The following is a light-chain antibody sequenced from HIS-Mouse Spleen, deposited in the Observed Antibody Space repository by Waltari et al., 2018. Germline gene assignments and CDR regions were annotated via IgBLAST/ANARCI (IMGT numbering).Light chain of an antibody. CDR1: RSHAGGYYH. CDR3: SSYTSSSFNVV. J-gene: IGLJ2*01. V-gene: IGLV2-14*03. CDR2: DVS. Sequence: QSALTQPASVSASPGQSITIPCTGTRSHAGGYYHFSWYQQHPGKAPKLMIYDVSNRPSGVSNRFSGSKSGNTASLTISGLQAEDEADYYCSSYTSSSFNVVFGGGTKLTVL.